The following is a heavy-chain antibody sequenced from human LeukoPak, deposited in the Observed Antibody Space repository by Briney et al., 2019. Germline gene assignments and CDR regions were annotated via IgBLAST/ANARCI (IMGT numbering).Heavy chain of an antibody. V-gene: IGHV4-59*01. CDR2: IYYSGST. CDR3: ARGAYYSPY. D-gene: IGHD3-10*01. Sequence: SETLSLTCTVSGGSISSYYWSWLRQPPGKGLEWIGYIYYSGSTNYNPSLKSRVTLSVDTSNNQSSLKLSSVTAADTAVYYCARGAYYSPYWGQGTLVTVSS. CDR1: GGSISSYY. J-gene: IGHJ4*02.